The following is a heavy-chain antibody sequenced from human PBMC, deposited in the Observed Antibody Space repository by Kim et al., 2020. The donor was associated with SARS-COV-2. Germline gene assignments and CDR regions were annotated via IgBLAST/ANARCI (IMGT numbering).Heavy chain of an antibody. J-gene: IGHJ4*02. CDR1: GFTFSSYA. D-gene: IGHD6-19*01. V-gene: IGHV3-23*01. CDR3: AKEVAVAGTLRYFDY. Sequence: GGSLRLSCAASGFTFSSYAMSWVRQAPGKGLEWVSAIGGSGGSTYYADSVKGRFTISRDNSKNALYLQMNSLRAEDTAVYYCAKEVAVAGTLRYFDYWGQGTLVTVSS. CDR2: IGGSGGST.